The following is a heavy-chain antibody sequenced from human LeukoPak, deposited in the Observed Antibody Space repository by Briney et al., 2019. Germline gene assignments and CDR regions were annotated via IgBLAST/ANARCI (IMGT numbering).Heavy chain of an antibody. CDR1: GFTFSSYA. CDR3: ARDCSGSGSVDY. CDR2: ISSDGRDK. J-gene: IGHJ4*02. Sequence: GRSLRLSCVASGFTFSSYAMHWVLQAPGKGLEWVSVISSDGRDKYYADSVKGRFTISRDNSKNTLYLQMNSLRAEDTAVYYCARDCSGSGSVDYWGQGTLVTVSS. V-gene: IGHV3-30*03. D-gene: IGHD3-10*01.